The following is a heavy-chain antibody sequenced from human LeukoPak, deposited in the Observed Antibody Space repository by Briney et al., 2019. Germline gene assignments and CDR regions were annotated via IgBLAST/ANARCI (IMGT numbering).Heavy chain of an antibody. CDR3: AKNRESGHWYFDL. D-gene: IGHD6-25*01. V-gene: IGHV3-48*01. J-gene: IGHJ2*01. Sequence: PGGSLRLSCAASGFTFSSYSMNWVRQAPGKGLEWVSYISSSSSTIYYADSVKGRFTISRDNAKNSLYLQMNSLRAEDTAVYYCAKNRESGHWYFDLWGRGTLVTVSS. CDR2: ISSSSSTI. CDR1: GFTFSSYS.